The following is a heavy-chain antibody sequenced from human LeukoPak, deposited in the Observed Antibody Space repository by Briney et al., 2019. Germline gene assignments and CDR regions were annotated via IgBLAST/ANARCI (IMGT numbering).Heavy chain of an antibody. J-gene: IGHJ4*02. Sequence: GGSLRLSCAASGFTFSSYWMNWVRQAPGKGLVWVSRIASDGSSTTYADSVKGRFSISSDNAKNTLYLQMNSLRVEDTAVYYCARGRPHGNDYWGQGTLVTVSS. CDR2: IASDGSST. V-gene: IGHV3-74*01. CDR3: ARGRPHGNDY. CDR1: GFTFSSYW. D-gene: IGHD4-23*01.